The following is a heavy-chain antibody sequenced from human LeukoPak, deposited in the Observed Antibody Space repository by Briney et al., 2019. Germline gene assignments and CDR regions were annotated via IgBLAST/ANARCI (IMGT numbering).Heavy chain of an antibody. CDR1: GYTFTSYD. J-gene: IGHJ4*02. D-gene: IGHD3-10*01. CDR2: MNPNTANT. Sequence: ASVKVSCKASGYTFTSYDINWVRQATGQGLEWMGWMNPNTANTGYAQKFRGRVTMTRNTSITTAYKELSSLRSDDTAIYYCARKFLGSRGYYFDYWGQGTLVIVSS. CDR3: ARKFLGSRGYYFDY. V-gene: IGHV1-8*01.